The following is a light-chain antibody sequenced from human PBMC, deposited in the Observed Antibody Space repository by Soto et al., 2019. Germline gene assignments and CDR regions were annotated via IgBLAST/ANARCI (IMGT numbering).Light chain of an antibody. Sequence: DIQLTQAPAFRSGSVLDRVSIMCRASQDISNYLAWYQQKPGKAPKLLIYDASSLESGVPSRVSGSGSGTEFTLTISSLQPDDFATYYCQQLNSYPLTFGGGTKVDI. V-gene: IGKV1-9*01. J-gene: IGKJ4*01. CDR1: QDISNY. CDR2: DAS. CDR3: QQLNSYPLT.